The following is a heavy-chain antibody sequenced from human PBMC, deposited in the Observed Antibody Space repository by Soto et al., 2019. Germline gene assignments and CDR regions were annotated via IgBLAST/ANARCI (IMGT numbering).Heavy chain of an antibody. CDR3: ARDPYYYDSSGYYVHYFDY. CDR1: GGTFSSYP. J-gene: IGHJ4*02. CDR2: IIPIFGTA. V-gene: IGHV1-69*13. D-gene: IGHD3-22*01. Sequence: GASVKVSCKASGGTFSSYPISWVRRAPGQGLEWMGGIIPIFGTANYAQKFQGRVTITADESTSTAYMELSSLRSEDTAVYYCARDPYYYDSSGYYVHYFDYWGQGTLVTVSS.